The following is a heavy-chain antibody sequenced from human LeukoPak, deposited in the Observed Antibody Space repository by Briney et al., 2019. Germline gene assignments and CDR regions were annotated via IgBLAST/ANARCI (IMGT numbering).Heavy chain of an antibody. D-gene: IGHD2-21*01. V-gene: IGHV3-30-3*01. Sequence: GGSLRLSCAASGFTFSSYAMHWVRQAPGKGLEWVAVISYDGSNEYYADSVKGRFTISRDNSKNTLYLQMNSLRAEDTAVYYCARDPRVDYYGMDVWGQGTTVTVSS. CDR1: GFTFSSYA. CDR3: ARDPRVDYYGMDV. CDR2: ISYDGSNE. J-gene: IGHJ6*02.